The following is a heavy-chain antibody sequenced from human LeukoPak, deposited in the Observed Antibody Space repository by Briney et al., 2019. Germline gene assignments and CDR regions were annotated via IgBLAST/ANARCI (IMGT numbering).Heavy chain of an antibody. D-gene: IGHD5-18*01. CDR2: INSDGSST. V-gene: IGHV3-74*01. CDR1: GFTFSSYW. Sequence: GGSLRLSCAASGFTFSSYWMHWVRQAPGKGLVWVSRINSDGSSTSYADSVKGRFTISRDNAKNTLYQQMNSLRAEDTAVYYCARSPVRTAMKSLDYWGQGTLVTVSS. CDR3: ARSPVRTAMKSLDY. J-gene: IGHJ4*02.